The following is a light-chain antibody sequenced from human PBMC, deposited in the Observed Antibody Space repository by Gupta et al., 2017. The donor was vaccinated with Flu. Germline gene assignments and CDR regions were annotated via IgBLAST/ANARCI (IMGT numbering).Light chain of an antibody. CDR2: EGS. V-gene: IGLV2-23*01. Sequence: SITISCTGTSSDVGSYNLVSWYQQHPGKAPKLMIYEGSKRPSGASNRFSGSKSGNTASLTISGLQAEDEADYYCCSYAGSSTLVFGGGTKLTVL. CDR3: CSYAGSSTLV. CDR1: SSDVGSYNL. J-gene: IGLJ2*01.